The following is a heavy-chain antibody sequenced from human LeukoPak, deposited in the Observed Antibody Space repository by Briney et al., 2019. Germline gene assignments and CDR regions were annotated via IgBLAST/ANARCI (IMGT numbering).Heavy chain of an antibody. V-gene: IGHV3-53*01. CDR3: AKGSIVGATSYYYLDV. CDR2: IHKNAIT. D-gene: IGHD1-26*01. J-gene: IGHJ6*03. Sequence: PGGSLRLSCAASGFTFSSYEMNWVRQAPGKGLEWVSVIHKNAITYCADTVKGRFTISRDNSKNMLYLQMNSLRAEDTAVYYCAKGSIVGATSYYYLDVWGTGTTVTVSS. CDR1: GFTFSSYE.